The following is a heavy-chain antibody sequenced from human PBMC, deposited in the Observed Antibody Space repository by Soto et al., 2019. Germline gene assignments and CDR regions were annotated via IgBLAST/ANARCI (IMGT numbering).Heavy chain of an antibody. Sequence: QVQLQQWGAGLLKPSETLSLTCAVYGGSFSGYYWTWIRQTPGKGLEWIGEINHNGDTNYNPSLKSRVTMSVETSKSQFSLNLSSVTAADTAVHYCAEGLRTGDYWGRGTPVTVSS. CDR3: AEGLRTGDY. J-gene: IGHJ4*02. D-gene: IGHD3-9*01. CDR2: INHNGDT. CDR1: GGSFSGYY. V-gene: IGHV4-34*02.